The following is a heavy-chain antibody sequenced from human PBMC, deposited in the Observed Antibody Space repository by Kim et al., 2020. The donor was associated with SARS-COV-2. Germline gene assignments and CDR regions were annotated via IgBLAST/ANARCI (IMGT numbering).Heavy chain of an antibody. Sequence: GGSLRLSCGASGFTFSNAWMNWVRQAPGKGLEWLGRIKSKINGGTTGYAAPVKGRFTISRDDSKNTLYLQMSSLKTEDTAVYYCTPVLGEYLGGGCDFRLWGLGTTVTVSS. V-gene: IGHV3-15*01. D-gene: IGHD2-15*01. CDR2: IKSKINGGTT. CDR3: TPVLGEYLGGGCDFRL. CDR1: GFTFSNAW. J-gene: IGHJ6*02.